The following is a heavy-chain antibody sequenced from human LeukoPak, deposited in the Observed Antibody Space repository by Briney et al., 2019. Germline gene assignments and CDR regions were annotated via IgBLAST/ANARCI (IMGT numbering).Heavy chain of an antibody. V-gene: IGHV1-69*13. CDR3: ARLGPYYDSSGYGEYNWFDP. CDR1: GGTFSSYA. CDR2: IIPIFGTA. Sequence: GASVNVSCKASGGTFSSYAISWVRQAPGQGLEWMGGIIPIFGTANYAQKFQGRVTITADESTSTAYMELSSLRSEDTAVYYCARLGPYYDSSGYGEYNWFDPWGQGTLVTVSS. D-gene: IGHD3-22*01. J-gene: IGHJ5*02.